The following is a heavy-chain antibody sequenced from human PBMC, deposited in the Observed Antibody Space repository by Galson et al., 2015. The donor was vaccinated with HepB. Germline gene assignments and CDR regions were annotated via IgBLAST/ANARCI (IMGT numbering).Heavy chain of an antibody. Sequence: SLRLSCAASGFTFSNYGMNWVRQAPGKGLEWVAVIWHDESNKNYADSVKGRSTISRDNSKKTLYLQMNSLRAEDTAVYYCATKGDRYCSRISCGAFDHWGQGTLVTVSS. CDR3: ATKGDRYCSRISCGAFDH. CDR2: IWHDESNK. V-gene: IGHV3-33*01. CDR1: GFTFSNYG. J-gene: IGHJ4*02. D-gene: IGHD2-2*01.